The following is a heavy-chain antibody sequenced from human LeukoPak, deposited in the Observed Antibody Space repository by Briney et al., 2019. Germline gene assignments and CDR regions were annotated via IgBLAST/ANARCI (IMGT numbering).Heavy chain of an antibody. CDR3: ARSYYDILTGYFDY. Sequence: SETLSLTCAVYGGSFSGYYWSWIRQPPGKGLEWIGEINHSGSTNYNPPLKSRVTISVDTSKNQFSLKLSSVTAADTAVYYCARSYYDILTGYFDYWGQGTLVTVSS. CDR1: GGSFSGYY. CDR2: INHSGST. J-gene: IGHJ4*02. D-gene: IGHD3-9*01. V-gene: IGHV4-34*01.